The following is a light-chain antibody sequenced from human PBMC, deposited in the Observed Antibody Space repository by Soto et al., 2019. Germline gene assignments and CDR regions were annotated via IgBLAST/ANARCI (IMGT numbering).Light chain of an antibody. V-gene: IGKV3-11*01. Sequence: EIVLTQSPATLSLPPGERATLSCRASQSISSYLGWYQQKPGQAPRLLIYDTSNRAPGIPARFSGSGSGTDFTLTISSLEPEDFAVYYCQQRSNWPRTFGQGTKV. J-gene: IGKJ1*01. CDR3: QQRSNWPRT. CDR1: QSISSY. CDR2: DTS.